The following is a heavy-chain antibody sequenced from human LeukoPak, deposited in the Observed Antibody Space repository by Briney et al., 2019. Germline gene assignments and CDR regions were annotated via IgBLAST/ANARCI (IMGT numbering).Heavy chain of an antibody. Sequence: ASVKVSCKASGYTFTGYHMHWVRQAPGQGLEWMGWINPNSGGTNYAQKFQGRVTMTRDTSISTAYMGLGSLRSDDTAVYYCARDLGSGWTFDYWGQGTLVTVSS. J-gene: IGHJ4*02. D-gene: IGHD6-19*01. CDR3: ARDLGSGWTFDY. CDR1: GYTFTGYH. CDR2: INPNSGGT. V-gene: IGHV1-2*02.